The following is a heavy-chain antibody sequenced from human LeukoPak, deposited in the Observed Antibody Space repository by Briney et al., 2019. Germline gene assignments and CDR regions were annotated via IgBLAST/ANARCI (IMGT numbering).Heavy chain of an antibody. CDR1: TVTLRDFC. Sequence: PGGSLRLSCAASTVTLRDFCMSWVRQTPGKGLEWVANIKHDGSEKSYLGSVKGRFIISRDNVKNTLYLQMNSLRVEDTGVYYCVRGAYYAAYWGRGTLVTVSS. CDR3: VRGAYYAAY. CDR2: IKHDGSEK. D-gene: IGHD2/OR15-2a*01. V-gene: IGHV3-7*01. J-gene: IGHJ4*02.